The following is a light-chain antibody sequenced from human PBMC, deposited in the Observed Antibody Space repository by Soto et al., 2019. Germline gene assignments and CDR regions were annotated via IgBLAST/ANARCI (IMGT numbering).Light chain of an antibody. V-gene: IGKV3-20*01. CDR1: QSVSINY. Sequence: EIVLTQSPGTLSLSPGEKASLSCSASQSVSINYLAWYQQKPGQAPRLLIYGESSRATCVPDRFSGSGSGTDFTLTISKLEPEDFAVYHCQQYASSVLTFGQGTRLEIK. J-gene: IGKJ5*01. CDR3: QQYASSVLT. CDR2: GES.